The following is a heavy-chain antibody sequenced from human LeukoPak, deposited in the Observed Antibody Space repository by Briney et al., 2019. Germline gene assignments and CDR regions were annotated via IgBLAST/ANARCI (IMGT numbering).Heavy chain of an antibody. CDR1: GGSFSGYY. Sequence: SETLSLTCAVYGGSFSGYYWSWIRRPPGKGLEWIGEINHSGSTNYNPSLKSRVTISVDTSKNQFSLKLSSVTAADTAVYYCARSPGDYFDYWGQGTLVTVSS. V-gene: IGHV4-34*01. J-gene: IGHJ4*02. CDR3: ARSPGDYFDY. D-gene: IGHD1-14*01. CDR2: INHSGST.